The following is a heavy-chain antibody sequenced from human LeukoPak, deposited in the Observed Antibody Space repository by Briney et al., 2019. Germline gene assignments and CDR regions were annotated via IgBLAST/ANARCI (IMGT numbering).Heavy chain of an antibody. CDR1: GYTFTSYA. J-gene: IGHJ4*02. D-gene: IGHD3-10*01. V-gene: IGHV7-4-1*02. CDR2: INTNTGNP. Sequence: ASVKVSCKASGYTFTSYAMNWVRQAPGQGLEWMGWINTNTGNPTYAQGFTGRFVFSLDTSVSTAYLQISSLKAEDTALYYCAKGLPGFGDLLDVWNYWGQGILVTVSS. CDR3: AKGLPGFGDLLDVWNY.